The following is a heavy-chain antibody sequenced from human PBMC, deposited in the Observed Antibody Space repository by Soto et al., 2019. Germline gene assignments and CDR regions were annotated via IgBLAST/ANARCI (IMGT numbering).Heavy chain of an antibody. CDR1: GGTFSSYA. V-gene: IGHV1-69*01. CDR3: AIPSGSYGRFDY. J-gene: IGHJ4*02. Sequence: QVQLVQSGAEVKKPGSSVKVSCKASGGTFSSYAISWVRHAPGQGLEWMGGSIPIFGTANYAQKFQGRVTITADESTSKAYMELSSLISEDTAVYYCAIPSGSYGRFDYWGQGTLVTVSS. CDR2: SIPIFGTA. D-gene: IGHD1-26*01.